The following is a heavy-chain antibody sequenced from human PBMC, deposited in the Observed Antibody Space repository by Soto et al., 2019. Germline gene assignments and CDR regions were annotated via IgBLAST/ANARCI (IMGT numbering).Heavy chain of an antibody. CDR1: GFTFSSYS. V-gene: IGHV3-48*01. CDR2: ISSSSSNI. J-gene: IGHJ5*02. Sequence: EVQLVESGGGLVQPGGSLRLSCAASGFTFSSYSMNWVRQAPGKGLEWVSYISSSSSNIYYADSVKGRFTISRDNAKNSLYLQMNSLRAEDTAVYYCARARDQLLSSNWFDPWGQGTLVTVSS. D-gene: IGHD2-2*01. CDR3: ARARDQLLSSNWFDP.